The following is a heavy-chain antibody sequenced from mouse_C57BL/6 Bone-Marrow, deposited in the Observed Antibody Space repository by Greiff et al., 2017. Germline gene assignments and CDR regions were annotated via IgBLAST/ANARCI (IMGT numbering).Heavy chain of an antibody. V-gene: IGHV10-1*01. CDR2: IRSKSNNYAT. CDR1: GFSFNTYA. Sequence: EVHLVESGGGLVQPKGSLKLSCAASGFSFNTYAMNWVRQAPGKGLEWVARIRSKSNNYATYYADSVKDRFTISRDDSESMLYLQMNNLRTEDTAMYYCVRRDEAMDYWGQGTSVTVSS. J-gene: IGHJ4*01. CDR3: VRRDEAMDY.